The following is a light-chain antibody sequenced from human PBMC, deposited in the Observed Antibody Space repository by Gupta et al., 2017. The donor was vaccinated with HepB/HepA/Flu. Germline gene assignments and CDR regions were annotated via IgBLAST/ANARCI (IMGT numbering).Light chain of an antibody. CDR3: SSYTSSSTWV. V-gene: IGLV2-14*03. J-gene: IGLJ3*02. CDR2: DVS. CDR1: SSDLGGYNY. Sequence: QSALTQPASVSGSPGQSITISCIGSSSDLGGYNYVSWYQQHPGNAPKVIIYDVSNRPSGVSNRFSGSKAGNTASLTISGLQAEDEADYYGSSYTSSSTWVFGGGTKLTVL.